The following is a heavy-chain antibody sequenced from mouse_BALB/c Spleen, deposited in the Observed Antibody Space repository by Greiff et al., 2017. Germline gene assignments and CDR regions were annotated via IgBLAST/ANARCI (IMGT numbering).Heavy chain of an antibody. CDR3: AREATAHCDY. J-gene: IGHJ2*01. V-gene: IGHV1-7*01. CDR1: GYTFTSYW. D-gene: IGHD1-2*01. CDR2: INPSTGYT. Sequence: VQLQQSGAELAKPGASVKMSCKASGYTFTSYWMHWVKQRPGQGLEWIGYINPSTGYTEYNQKFKDKATLTADKSSSTAYMQLRSLTSEDSAVYYCAREATAHCDYWGQGTTLTVSS.